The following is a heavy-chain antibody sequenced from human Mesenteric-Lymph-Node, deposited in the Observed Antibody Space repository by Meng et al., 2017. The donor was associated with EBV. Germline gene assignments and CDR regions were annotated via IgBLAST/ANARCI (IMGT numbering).Heavy chain of an antibody. D-gene: IGHD3-10*01. V-gene: IGHV3-53*01. Sequence: VQLVESGGGLIPPGESLRLSCAASGFTVSSNYMSWVRQAPGKGLEWVSVIYSGGSTYYADSVKGRFSISRDNSKNTLNLQMNSLRVEDTAVYYCATSSGAAPLAYWGQGTLVTASS. CDR1: GFTVSSNY. CDR2: IYSGGST. CDR3: ATSSGAAPLAY. J-gene: IGHJ4*02.